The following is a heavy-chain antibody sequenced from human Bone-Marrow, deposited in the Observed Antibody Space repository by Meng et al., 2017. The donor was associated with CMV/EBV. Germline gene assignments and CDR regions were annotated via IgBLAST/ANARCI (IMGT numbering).Heavy chain of an antibody. CDR3: ARESSGRGLDP. Sequence: CAASRFTFMNYWMHWVRQAPGKGLVWVSHIKPDGTTTGYADSVRGRFTISRDNAKNTLYLQMNSLRVEDTAVYYCARESSGRGLDPWGQGTLVTVSS. CDR2: IKPDGTTT. CDR1: RFTFMNYW. J-gene: IGHJ5*02. V-gene: IGHV3-74*01. D-gene: IGHD6-25*01.